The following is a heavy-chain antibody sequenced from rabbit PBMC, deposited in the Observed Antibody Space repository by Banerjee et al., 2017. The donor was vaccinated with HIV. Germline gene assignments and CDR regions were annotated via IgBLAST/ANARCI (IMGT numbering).Heavy chain of an antibody. CDR1: GFTISSSYW. V-gene: IGHV1S45*01. J-gene: IGHJ4*01. CDR2: IYAGSSGTT. CDR3: AREVLFEDDDSGFGL. D-gene: IGHD2-1*01. Sequence: QEQLEESGGDLVKPEGSLTLTCTASGFTISSSYWICWVRQAPGKGLEWIACIYAGSSGTTYYASWAKGRFTISKTSSTTVTLQMTSLTAADTATYFCAREVLFEDDDSGFGLWGPGTLVTVS.